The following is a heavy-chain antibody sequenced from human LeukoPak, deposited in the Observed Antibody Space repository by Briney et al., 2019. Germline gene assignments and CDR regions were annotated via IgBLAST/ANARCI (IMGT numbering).Heavy chain of an antibody. D-gene: IGHD3-10*01. V-gene: IGHV1-2*02. CDR2: INPNSGCT. CDR1: GYTFTGYY. Sequence: ASVKVSCKASGYTFTGYYMHWVRQAPGQGLEWMGWINPNSGCTNYAQKFQGRVTMTRDTSIRTAYMELSRLRSDDTAVYYCARAIDYYGSGSYYNPLDYWGQGTLVTVSS. J-gene: IGHJ4*02. CDR3: ARAIDYYGSGSYYNPLDY.